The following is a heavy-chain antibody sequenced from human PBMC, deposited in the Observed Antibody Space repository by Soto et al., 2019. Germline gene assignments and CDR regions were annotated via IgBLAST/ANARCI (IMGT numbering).Heavy chain of an antibody. Sequence: EVQLLESGGGVVQPGGSLRLSCAASGFTFRNFVMSWVRQAPGKGLEWGSAIRATGGQTFYADSVKGRFTISRDNSKNMLYLQIDSLRDEDTALYFCAQDRGWGVVSPSHDSWGQGTLVTVSS. CDR1: GFTFRNFV. J-gene: IGHJ4*02. V-gene: IGHV3-23*01. CDR3: AQDRGWGVVSPSHDS. CDR2: IRATGGQT. D-gene: IGHD2-21*01.